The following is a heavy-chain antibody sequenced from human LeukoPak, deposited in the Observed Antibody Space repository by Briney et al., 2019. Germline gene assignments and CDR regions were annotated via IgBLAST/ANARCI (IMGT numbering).Heavy chain of an antibody. CDR3: ARDIWGDP. D-gene: IGHD7-27*01. CDR1: GGTFSSYT. CDR2: ISAYNGNT. V-gene: IGHV1-18*01. J-gene: IGHJ5*02. Sequence: GASVKVSCKASGGTFSSYTISWVRQAPGQGLEWMGWISAYNGNTNYAQRLQGRVTMTTDTSTSTAYMELRSLRSDDTAVYYCARDIWGDPWGQGTLVTVSS.